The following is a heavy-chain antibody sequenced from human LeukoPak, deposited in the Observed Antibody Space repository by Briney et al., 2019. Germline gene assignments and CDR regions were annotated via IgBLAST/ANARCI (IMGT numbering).Heavy chain of an antibody. D-gene: IGHD5-18*01. Sequence: ASVKVSCKASGYTFTSYYMHWVRQAPGQGLEWMGIINPSGGSTSYAQKFQGRVTMTRDTSTSTVYMELSSLRSDDTAVYYCARGKSRGYSYPAPYNWFDPWGQGTLVTVSS. CDR2: INPSGGST. CDR3: ARGKSRGYSYPAPYNWFDP. J-gene: IGHJ5*02. CDR1: GYTFTSYY. V-gene: IGHV1-46*01.